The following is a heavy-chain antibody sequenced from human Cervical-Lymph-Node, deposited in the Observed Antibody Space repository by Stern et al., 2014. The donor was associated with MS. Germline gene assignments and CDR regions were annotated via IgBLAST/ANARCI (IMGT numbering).Heavy chain of an antibody. CDR2: ITSSSSAM. CDR1: GFRFSDYA. V-gene: IGHV3-48*02. Sequence: VQLVQSGGGVVHPGGSLRLSCEASGFRFSDYAVHWVRQAPGKGLEWVSYITSSSSAMYYADSVKGRFTIFRDNAKGSLYLQMHSLRDDDTAIYYCARVGGTSYYDYSDYWGQGTLVTVSS. CDR3: ARVGGTSYYDYSDY. D-gene: IGHD3-3*01. J-gene: IGHJ4*02.